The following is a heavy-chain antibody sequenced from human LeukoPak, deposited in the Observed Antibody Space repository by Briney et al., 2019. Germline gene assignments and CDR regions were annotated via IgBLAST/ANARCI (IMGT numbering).Heavy chain of an antibody. Sequence: GGSLRLSCAASGFTFSSYSMNWVRRAPGKGLEWVSSISSSSSYIYYADSVKGRFTISRDNAKSSLYLQMNSLRAEDTAVYYCARGDSSSWFMVPTDYWGQGTLVTVSS. V-gene: IGHV3-21*01. CDR3: ARGDSSSWFMVPTDY. J-gene: IGHJ4*02. CDR2: ISSSSSYI. CDR1: GFTFSSYS. D-gene: IGHD6-13*01.